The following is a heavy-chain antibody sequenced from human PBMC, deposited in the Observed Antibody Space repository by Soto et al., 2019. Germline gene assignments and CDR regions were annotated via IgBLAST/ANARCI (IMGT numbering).Heavy chain of an antibody. V-gene: IGHV3-74*01. CDR3: ASSLLTPFDY. J-gene: IGHJ4*02. D-gene: IGHD7-27*01. CDR2: INSDGSST. Sequence: GGSLRLSCAASGFTFSDYWMHWVRQAPGKGLVWVSRINSDGSSTFYADSVKGRFTISRDNAKNTLYLQMNSLRAGDTAVYYCASSLLTPFDYWGQGTLVTVSS. CDR1: GFTFSDYW.